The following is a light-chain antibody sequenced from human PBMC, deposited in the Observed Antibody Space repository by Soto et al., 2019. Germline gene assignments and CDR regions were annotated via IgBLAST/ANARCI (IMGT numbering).Light chain of an antibody. CDR3: CSYAGSNTYWV. J-gene: IGLJ3*02. CDR2: EGS. CDR1: SSDVGSYNL. Sequence: QSALTQPASLSGSPGQSITISCTGTSSDVGSYNLVSWYQKYPGKAPKLMIYEGSKRPSGVSNRFSGSKSGNTASLTISGLQAEDEAEYYCCSYAGSNTYWVFGGGTKVTVL. V-gene: IGLV2-23*01.